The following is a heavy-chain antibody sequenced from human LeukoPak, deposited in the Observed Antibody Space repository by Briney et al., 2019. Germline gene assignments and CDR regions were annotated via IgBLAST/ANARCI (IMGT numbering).Heavy chain of an antibody. CDR1: GFSLSTSGMC. CDR3: ARIKTGDHFHDAFDI. D-gene: IGHD7-27*01. CDR2: IDWDDDK. J-gene: IGHJ3*02. V-gene: IGHV2-70*20. Sequence: SGPALVKPTPTLTLTCTFSGFSLSTSGMCVSWVRQPPGKALEWLALIDWDDDKYYSTSLKTRLTISKDTSKNQVVLTMTNMDPVDTATYYCARIKTGDHFHDAFDIWGQGTMVTVSS.